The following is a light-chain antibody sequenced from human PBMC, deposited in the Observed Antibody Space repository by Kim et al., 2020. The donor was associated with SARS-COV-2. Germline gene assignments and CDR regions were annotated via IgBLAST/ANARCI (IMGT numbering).Light chain of an antibody. Sequence: GARVTITCTGSSSNQRNNTENWYRQPTGTAPKLLISSKNQRPSGVPDRFSGSKSGTSASLAISGLQSEDEADYYCAAWDDSLNVVVFGGGTQLTVL. CDR3: AAWDDSLNVVV. V-gene: IGLV1-44*01. J-gene: IGLJ2*01. CDR2: SKN. CDR1: SSNQRNNT.